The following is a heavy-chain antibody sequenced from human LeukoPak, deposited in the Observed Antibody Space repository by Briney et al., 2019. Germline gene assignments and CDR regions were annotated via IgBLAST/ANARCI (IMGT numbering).Heavy chain of an antibody. Sequence: SETLSLTCAVYGGSFSGYYWSWIRQPPGKGLEWIGEINHSGSTNYNPSLKSRVTISVDTSKNQFSLKLSSVTAADTAVYYCARLLSPVGWLSSYYYMDVWGKGTTVTISS. J-gene: IGHJ6*03. V-gene: IGHV4-34*01. CDR2: INHSGST. D-gene: IGHD3-3*01. CDR3: ARLLSPVGWLSSYYYMDV. CDR1: GGSFSGYY.